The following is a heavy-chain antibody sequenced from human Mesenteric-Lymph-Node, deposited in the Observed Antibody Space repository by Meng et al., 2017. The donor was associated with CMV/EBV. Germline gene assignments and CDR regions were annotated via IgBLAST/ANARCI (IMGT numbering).Heavy chain of an antibody. Sequence: GSLRLSCAVSGGSISSSNWWSWVRQPPGKGLEWIGEIYHSGSTNYNPSLKSRVTISVDKSKNQFSLKLSSVTAADTAVYYCAREGDSGRDFDYWGQGTLVTVSS. J-gene: IGHJ4*02. V-gene: IGHV4-4*02. D-gene: IGHD1-26*01. CDR3: AREGDSGRDFDY. CDR1: GGSISSSNW. CDR2: IYHSGST.